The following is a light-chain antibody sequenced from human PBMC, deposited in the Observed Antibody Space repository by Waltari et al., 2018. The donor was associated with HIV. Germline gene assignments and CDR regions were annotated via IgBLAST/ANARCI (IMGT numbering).Light chain of an antibody. Sequence: QSVLTQPPSASGTPGQRVPISCSGSSSNIGSNYVYWYQQLPGTAPKLLIYRINQRPSGVPGRFSGSKSGTSASLAISGLRSEDEADYYCAAWDDSLSGHVVFGGGTKLTVL. J-gene: IGLJ2*01. CDR2: RIN. CDR1: SSNIGSNY. V-gene: IGLV1-47*01. CDR3: AAWDDSLSGHVV.